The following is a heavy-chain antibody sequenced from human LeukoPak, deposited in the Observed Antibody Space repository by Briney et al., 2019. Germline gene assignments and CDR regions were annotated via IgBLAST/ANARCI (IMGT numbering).Heavy chain of an antibody. D-gene: IGHD3-10*01. CDR3: ARNLLFGESSDAFDM. J-gene: IGHJ3*02. V-gene: IGHV1-2*02. Sequence: ASVKVSCKASGYTFTGYYMHWVRQAPGQGLEWMGSINPKSGGTNYAQKFQGRVTMTRDTSISTAYMEMSRLRSDDTAVYYWARNLLFGESSDAFDMWGQGTMVTVSS. CDR1: GYTFTGYY. CDR2: INPKSGGT.